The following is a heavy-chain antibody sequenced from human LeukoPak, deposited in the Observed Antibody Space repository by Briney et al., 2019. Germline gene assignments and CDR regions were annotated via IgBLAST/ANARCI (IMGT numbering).Heavy chain of an antibody. V-gene: IGHV1-18*04. D-gene: IGHD3-10*01. CDR3: ARDNGGHYYGSGCDY. Sequence: ASVKVSCKASGYTFTSYGISWVRQAPGQGIEWMGWISAYNGNTNYAQKLQGRVTMTTDTSTGTAYMELRSLRSDDTAVYYCARDNGGHYYGSGCDYWGQGTLVTVSS. J-gene: IGHJ4*02. CDR1: GYTFTSYG. CDR2: ISAYNGNT.